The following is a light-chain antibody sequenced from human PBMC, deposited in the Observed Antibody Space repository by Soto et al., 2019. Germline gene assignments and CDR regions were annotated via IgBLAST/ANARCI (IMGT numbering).Light chain of an antibody. CDR1: SSDVGGYNY. CDR2: EVS. V-gene: IGLV2-14*01. CDR3: SSYTSSSTLCV. Sequence: QSVLTQPASVSGSPGQSITISCTGTSSDVGGYNYVSWYQQHPGKAPKLMIYEVSNRPSGASNRFSGSKSGNTASLTISGLQAEDEADYYCSSYTSSSTLCVFGTGTKVTVL. J-gene: IGLJ1*01.